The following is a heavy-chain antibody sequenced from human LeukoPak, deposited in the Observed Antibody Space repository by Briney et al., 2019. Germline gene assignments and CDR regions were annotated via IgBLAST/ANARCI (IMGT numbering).Heavy chain of an antibody. V-gene: IGHV4-34*01. CDR1: GGSFSGYY. CDR2: INHSGST. J-gene: IGHJ6*03. Sequence: SETLSLTCAVYGGSFSGYYWSWIRQPPGKGLEWIGEINHSGSTNYNPSLKSRVTISVDTSKNQFSLKLSSVTAADTAVYYCARDYGDYVVPHNYYYCYMDVWGKGTTVTVSS. D-gene: IGHD4-17*01. CDR3: ARDYGDYVVPHNYYYCYMDV.